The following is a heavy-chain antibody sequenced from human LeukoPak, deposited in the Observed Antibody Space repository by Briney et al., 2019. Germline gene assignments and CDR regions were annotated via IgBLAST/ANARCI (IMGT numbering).Heavy chain of an antibody. CDR1: GYTFTSYA. CDR2: FIPIFGTT. CDR3: ATETTTNAFDF. J-gene: IGHJ3*01. D-gene: IGHD4-17*01. Sequence: SVKVSCKASGYTFTSYAMNWVRQAPGQGLEWMGVFIPIFGTTNYARNFQGRVTITADKSTSTAYMELGSLTSEDTAVYYCATETTTNAFDFWGQGTMVTVSS. V-gene: IGHV1-69*06.